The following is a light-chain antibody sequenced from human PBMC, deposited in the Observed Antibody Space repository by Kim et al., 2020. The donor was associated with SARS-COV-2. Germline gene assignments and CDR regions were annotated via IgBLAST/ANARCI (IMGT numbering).Light chain of an antibody. CDR1: QSIRSY. CDR2: HAS. J-gene: IGKJ5*01. CDR3: QQSFSTLVT. V-gene: IGKV1-39*01. Sequence: ASVGDRVTITCRASQSIRSYLNWYQQKPGQDPKLLIYHASSLQSGVPSRFSGSGSGTDFTLTISSLQPEDFATYYCQQSFSTLVTFGQGTRLEIK.